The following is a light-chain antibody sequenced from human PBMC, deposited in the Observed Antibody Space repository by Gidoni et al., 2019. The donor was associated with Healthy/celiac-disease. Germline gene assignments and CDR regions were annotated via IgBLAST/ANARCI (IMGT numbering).Light chain of an antibody. J-gene: IGLJ2*01. CDR2: QDS. CDR1: KLGDKY. V-gene: IGLV3-1*01. CDR3: QAWDSSSVV. Sequence: YELTQPPSVSVSPGQTASITCSGDKLGDKYACWYQQKPGPSPVLVIYQDSKRPSGIPERFSGSNSGNTATLTISGTQAMDEADYSCQAWDSSSVVFGGGTKLTVL.